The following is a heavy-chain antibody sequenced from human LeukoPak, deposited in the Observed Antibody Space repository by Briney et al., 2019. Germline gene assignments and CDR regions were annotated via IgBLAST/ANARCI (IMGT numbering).Heavy chain of an antibody. D-gene: IGHD3-22*01. CDR3: ARDPMYYYDSSGYDY. CDR1: GFTFSSYS. V-gene: IGHV3-21*01. J-gene: IGHJ4*02. Sequence: GGSLRLSCAASGFTFSSYSMNWVRQAPGKGLEWVSSISSSSSYIYYADSVKGRFTTSRDNAKNSLYLQMNSLRAEDTAVYYCARDPMYYYDSSGYDYWGQGTLVTVSS. CDR2: ISSSSSYI.